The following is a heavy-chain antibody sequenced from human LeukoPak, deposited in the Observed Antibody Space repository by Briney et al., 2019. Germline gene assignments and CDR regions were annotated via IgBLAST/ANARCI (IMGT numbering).Heavy chain of an antibody. CDR1: GFTFSSYS. J-gene: IGHJ4*02. CDR2: ISSSSSYI. D-gene: IGHD3-3*01. V-gene: IGHV3-21*04. CDR3: AQNYDFWSGYFY. Sequence: GGSLRLSCAASGFTFSSYSMNWVRQAPGKGLEWVSSISSSSSYIYYADSVKGRFTISRDNAKNSLYLQMNSLRAEDTAVYYCAQNYDFWSGYFYWGQGTLVTVSS.